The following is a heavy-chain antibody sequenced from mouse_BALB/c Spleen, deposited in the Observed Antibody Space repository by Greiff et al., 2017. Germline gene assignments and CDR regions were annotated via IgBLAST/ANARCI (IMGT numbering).Heavy chain of an antibody. CDR3: ARIPPRGYCNYAGFDY. CDR2: IWAGGST. CDR1: GFSLTSYG. V-gene: IGHV2-9*02. J-gene: IGHJ2*01. Sequence: VQRVESGPGLVAPSQSLSITCTVSGFSLTSYGVHWVRQPPGKGLEWLGVIWAGGSTNYNSALMSRLSISKDNSKSQVFLKMNSLQTDDTAMYYCARIPPRGYCNYAGFDYWGQGTTLTVSS. D-gene: IGHD2-1*01.